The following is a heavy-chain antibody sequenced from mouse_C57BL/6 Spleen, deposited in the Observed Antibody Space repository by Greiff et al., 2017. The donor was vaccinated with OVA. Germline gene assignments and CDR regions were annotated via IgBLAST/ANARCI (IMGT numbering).Heavy chain of an antibody. D-gene: IGHD2-3*01. CDR2: INPDNGGT. CDR1: GYTFTDYY. V-gene: IGHV1-26*01. CDR3: ARVYDGVFAY. Sequence: EVQLQQSGPELVKPWASVKITCTASGYTFTDYYMNWVKQSHGKSLEWMGDINPDNGGTSYTQKFKGKGTFTVDKSSSTAYMERRSLTSEASEVYYCARVYDGVFAYWGQGTLVTVSA. J-gene: IGHJ3*01.